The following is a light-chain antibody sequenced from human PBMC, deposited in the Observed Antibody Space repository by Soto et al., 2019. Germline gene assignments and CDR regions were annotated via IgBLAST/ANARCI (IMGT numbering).Light chain of an antibody. V-gene: IGKV3-20*01. CDR3: QQYGSSART. Sequence: EIVMTHSPSTLSVPPRERATLSCRASQSVSSSSLAWYQQKPGQAPRLLIYGASSRATGIPDRFSGSGSGTDFTLTISRLEPEDFAVYYGQQYGSSARTFGQGTKVDIK. CDR1: QSVSSSS. J-gene: IGKJ1*01. CDR2: GAS.